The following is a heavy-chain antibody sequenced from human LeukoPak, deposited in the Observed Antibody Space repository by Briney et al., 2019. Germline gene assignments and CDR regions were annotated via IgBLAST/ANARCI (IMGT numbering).Heavy chain of an antibody. CDR1: GFTFNSYA. V-gene: IGHV3-23*01. D-gene: IGHD3-22*01. CDR3: AKDLDYYDSSGYSHISL. CDR2: ISDSGGNT. J-gene: IGHJ4*02. Sequence: GGSLRLSCAASGFTFNSYAMSWVRQAPWERLQWVSGISDSGGNTYYADSVKGRFTISRDNSKNTLYLQMNSLRAEDTAVYYCAKDLDYYDSSGYSHISLWGQGTLVTVSS.